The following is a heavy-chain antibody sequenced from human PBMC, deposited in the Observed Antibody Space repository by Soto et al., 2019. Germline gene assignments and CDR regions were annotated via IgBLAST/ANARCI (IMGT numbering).Heavy chain of an antibody. J-gene: IGHJ5*02. CDR1: GFTFRSHG. V-gene: IGHV3-33*01. D-gene: IGHD1-1*01. CDR3: ARWSDNKVVDP. CDR2: IWYDGSEK. Sequence: QVQLVESGGGVVQPGRSLRLSCEASGFTFRSHGMHWVRQAPGKGLEWLAVIWYDGSEKYYADSVKGRFTISRDNSKNTLYLQMNSLTVEDTAVYYCARWSDNKVVDPWGQGTVVTLS.